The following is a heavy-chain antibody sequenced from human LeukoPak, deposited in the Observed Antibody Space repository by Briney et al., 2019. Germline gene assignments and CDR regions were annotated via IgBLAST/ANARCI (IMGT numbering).Heavy chain of an antibody. J-gene: IGHJ4*02. D-gene: IGHD4-17*01. V-gene: IGHV1-2*02. Sequence: ASVKVSCKVSGYTFIGYHIHWVRQAPGQGLEWMGWINPNSGGTNYAQKFQGRVTMTRDTSISTAYMELSRLRSDDTAVYYCAGLTTVTTYFDYWGQGTLVTVSS. CDR1: GYTFIGYH. CDR2: INPNSGGT. CDR3: AGLTTVTTYFDY.